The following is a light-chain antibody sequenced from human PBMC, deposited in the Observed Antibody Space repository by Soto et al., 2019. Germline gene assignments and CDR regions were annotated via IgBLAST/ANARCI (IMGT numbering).Light chain of an antibody. Sequence: QSVLTQPPSVSGAPGQRVTISCTGSSSNIGAGYDVHWYQQLPGTAPKLLIYGNSNRPSGVPDRFSGPKSGTSASLAITGLQAEDEADYYCQSYDSSLSAWVFGGGTKVTVL. V-gene: IGLV1-40*01. J-gene: IGLJ3*02. CDR1: SSNIGAGYD. CDR3: QSYDSSLSAWV. CDR2: GNS.